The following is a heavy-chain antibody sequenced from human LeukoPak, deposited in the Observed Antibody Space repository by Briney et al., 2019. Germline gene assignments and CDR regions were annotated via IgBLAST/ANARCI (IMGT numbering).Heavy chain of an antibody. D-gene: IGHD3-9*01. Sequence: NPGGSLRLSCAASGFTFSSYSMNWVRQAPGKGLEWVSSISSSSSYIYYADSVKGRFTISRDNAKNSLYLQMNSLRAEDTAVYYCASSLRYFDWLSFDYWGQGTLVTVSS. V-gene: IGHV3-21*01. CDR2: ISSSSSYI. J-gene: IGHJ4*02. CDR1: GFTFSSYS. CDR3: ASSLRYFDWLSFDY.